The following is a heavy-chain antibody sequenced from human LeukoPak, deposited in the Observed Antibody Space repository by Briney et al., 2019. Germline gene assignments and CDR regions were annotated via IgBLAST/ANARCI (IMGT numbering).Heavy chain of an antibody. J-gene: IGHJ4*02. CDR3: ARERLWLNYFDY. D-gene: IGHD5-18*01. Sequence: SETLSLTCTVSGGSVSSGSYYWSWIRQHPGKGLEWIGYIYYSGSTYYNPSLKSRVTISVDTSKNQFSLKLSSVTAADTAVYYCARERLWLNYFDYWGQGTLVTVSS. CDR1: GGSVSSGSYY. CDR2: IYYSGST. V-gene: IGHV4-31*03.